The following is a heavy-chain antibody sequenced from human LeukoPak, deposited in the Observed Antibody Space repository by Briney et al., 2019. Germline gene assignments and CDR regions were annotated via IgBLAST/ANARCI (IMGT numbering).Heavy chain of an antibody. J-gene: IGHJ6*02. Sequence: PSETLSLTCSVSDGSINSYYWNWIRRPPGQGQEWMGYIYYHGNTNYSPSLKSRVTMSVDTSKNLFSLKVSSVTAAGTAVYYCARGRSNYYGMDVWGQGTTVTVSS. D-gene: IGHD1-26*01. CDR1: DGSINSYY. CDR2: IYYHGNT. CDR3: ARGRSNYYGMDV. V-gene: IGHV4-59*01.